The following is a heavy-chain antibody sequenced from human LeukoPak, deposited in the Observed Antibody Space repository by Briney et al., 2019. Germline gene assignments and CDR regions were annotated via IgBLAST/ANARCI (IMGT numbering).Heavy chain of an antibody. V-gene: IGHV1-69*04. CDR1: GGTLSSYA. CDR3: ARDRRGIAVAGTGRDFDY. D-gene: IGHD6-19*01. CDR2: IIPVVDKA. J-gene: IGHJ4*02. Sequence: SVKVSCKASGGTLSSYAITWVRQAPGQGLKWMGRIIPVVDKADYAQKFQGRVTITAAKSTTTVYMEMSSLISEDTAVYYCARDRRGIAVAGTGRDFDYWGQGTLVTVSS.